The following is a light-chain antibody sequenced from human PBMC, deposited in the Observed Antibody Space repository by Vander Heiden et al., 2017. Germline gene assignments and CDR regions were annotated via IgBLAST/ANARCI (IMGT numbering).Light chain of an antibody. Sequence: DIQMTQSPSTLSASVGDRVTITCRASQSISSWLAWYQQKPGKAPKLLIYKASSLESGVPSRFSGSGSGTEFTLTISSLQPDDFATYYCQHDNSSPGTFGQGTKVEIK. CDR1: QSISSW. V-gene: IGKV1-5*03. CDR2: KAS. J-gene: IGKJ1*01. CDR3: QHDNSSPGT.